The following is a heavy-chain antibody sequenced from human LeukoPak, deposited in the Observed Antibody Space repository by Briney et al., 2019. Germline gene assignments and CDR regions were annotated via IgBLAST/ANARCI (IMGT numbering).Heavy chain of an antibody. J-gene: IGHJ5*02. CDR2: IYYSGST. D-gene: IGHD3-9*01. V-gene: IGHV4-59*12. CDR3: ASAGARDFEPQWFDP. Sequence: SETLSLTCTVSGGSISSYYWSWIRQPPGKGLEWIGYIYYSGSTNYNPSLKSRVTISVDTSKNQFSLKLSSVTAADTAVYYCASAGARDFEPQWFDPWGQGTLVTVSS. CDR1: GGSISSYY.